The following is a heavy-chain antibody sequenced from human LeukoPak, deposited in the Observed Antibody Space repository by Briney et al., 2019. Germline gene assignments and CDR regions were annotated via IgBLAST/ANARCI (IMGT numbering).Heavy chain of an antibody. V-gene: IGHV1-8*02. J-gene: IGHJ6*02. Sequence: AASVKVSCKASGYTFTGYYIHWVRQATGQGLEWMGWMNPNSGNTGYAQKFQGRVTMTRNTSISTAYMELSSLRSEDTAVYYCARTYYDFWSGYFGVYYYYGMDVWGQGTTVTVSS. CDR3: ARTYYDFWSGYFGVYYYYGMDV. D-gene: IGHD3-3*01. CDR1: GYTFTGYY. CDR2: MNPNSGNT.